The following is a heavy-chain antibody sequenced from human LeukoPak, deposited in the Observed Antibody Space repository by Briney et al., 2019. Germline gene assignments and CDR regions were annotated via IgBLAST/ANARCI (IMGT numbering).Heavy chain of an antibody. Sequence: SETLSLTCTVSGGSISSYYWSWIRQPPGKGLEWIGEINHSGSINYNPSLKSRVTISVDTSKNQFSLKLSSVTAADTAVYYCARELDYYNYFDYWGQGALVTVSS. V-gene: IGHV4-34*01. J-gene: IGHJ4*02. CDR2: INHSGSI. D-gene: IGHD1-26*01. CDR1: GGSISSYY. CDR3: ARELDYYNYFDY.